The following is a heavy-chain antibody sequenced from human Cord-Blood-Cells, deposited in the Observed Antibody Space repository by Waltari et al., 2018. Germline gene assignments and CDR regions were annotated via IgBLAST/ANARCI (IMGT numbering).Heavy chain of an antibody. D-gene: IGHD1-26*01. CDR2: INPNSGGT. CDR1: GYTFTRHQ. CDR3: ARGPRSKVGATDY. V-gene: IGHV1-2*02. Sequence: QVQLVQSGAEEKQPGASVKVYCSASGYTFTRHQLLWVRQAPGQGLEWMGLINPNSGGTNYAQKFQGRVTMTRDTSISTAYMELSRLRSDDTAVYYCARGPRSKVGATDYWGQGTLVTVSS. J-gene: IGHJ4*02.